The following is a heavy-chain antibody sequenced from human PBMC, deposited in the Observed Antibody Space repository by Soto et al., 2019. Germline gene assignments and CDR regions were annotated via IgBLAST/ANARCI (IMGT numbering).Heavy chain of an antibody. V-gene: IGHV1-8*01. J-gene: IGHJ4*02. CDR2: MNPNSGNT. CDR1: GYTFTSYD. CDR3: ARGIYDFWSGKGNYFDY. Sequence: QVQLVQSGAEVKKPGASVKVSCKASGYTFTSYDINWVRQATGQGLEWMGWMNPNSGNTGYAQKFQGRVTMTRNTSISTAYMELSSLRSEDTSVYYCARGIYDFWSGKGNYFDYWGQGTLVTVSS. D-gene: IGHD3-3*01.